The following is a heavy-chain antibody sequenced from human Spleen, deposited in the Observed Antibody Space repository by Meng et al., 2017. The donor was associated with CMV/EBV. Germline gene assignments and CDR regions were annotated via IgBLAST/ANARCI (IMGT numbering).Heavy chain of an antibody. J-gene: IGHJ4*02. V-gene: IGHV3-21*01. Sequence: GESLKIPCSASGFTLSTYSMNWVRQAPGKGLEWVSSISSDTSYIYYADSMKGRFTISRDNTKNSPYLQMNSLRAEDTAVYYCARERSSVGFDYWGQGTLVTVSS. CDR1: GFTLSTYS. CDR2: ISSDTSYI. CDR3: ARERSSVGFDY. D-gene: IGHD6-19*01.